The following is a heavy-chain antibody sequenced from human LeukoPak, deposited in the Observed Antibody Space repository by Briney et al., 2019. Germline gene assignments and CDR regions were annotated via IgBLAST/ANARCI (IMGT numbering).Heavy chain of an antibody. Sequence: GGSLRLSCAASGFIFNSYGMHWVRQAPGKGLEWVAGISNDGTNKYYADSVKGRFTISRDNSKNTMFLQMNSLRPEDTAVYYCAKAAYCTSTSCYFSGHAQRRLDSWGQGTLVIVSS. J-gene: IGHJ4*02. CDR1: GFIFNSYG. V-gene: IGHV3-30*18. CDR2: ISNDGTNK. CDR3: AKAAYCTSTSCYFSGHAQRRLDS. D-gene: IGHD2-2*01.